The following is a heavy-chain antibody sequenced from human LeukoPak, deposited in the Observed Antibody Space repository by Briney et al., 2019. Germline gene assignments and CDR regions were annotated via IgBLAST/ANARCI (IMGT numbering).Heavy chain of an antibody. CDR2: IDWDDEK. J-gene: IGHJ4*02. CDR1: GFSLSTSGVC. V-gene: IGHV2-70*13. Sequence: SGPTLVNPTQTLTLTCAFSGFSLSTSGVCVSWIRQPPGKALEWLALIDWDDEKFYRTSLKTRLTISKDTSKNQVVLTVTNMDPVDTATYYCARTGPVPALYYFDYWGQGTLVTVSS. CDR3: ARTGPVPALYYFDY. D-gene: IGHD6-6*01.